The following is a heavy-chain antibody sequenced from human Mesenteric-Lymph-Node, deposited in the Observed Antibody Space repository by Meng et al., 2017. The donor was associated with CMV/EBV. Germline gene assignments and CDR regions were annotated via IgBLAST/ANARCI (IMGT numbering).Heavy chain of an antibody. CDR1: SVSSCAYS. D-gene: IGHD3-10*01. Sequence: SVSSCAYSWSWIRQPPGQGLAWIGYMSASRGANQNPSLQSRITISVDTSKNQFSLKLSSVTAADTAVYYCTRIPGRGSGTYYWGYFDLWGRGTLVTVSS. CDR2: MSASRGA. J-gene: IGHJ2*01. CDR3: TRIPGRGSGTYYWGYFDL. V-gene: IGHV4-61*08.